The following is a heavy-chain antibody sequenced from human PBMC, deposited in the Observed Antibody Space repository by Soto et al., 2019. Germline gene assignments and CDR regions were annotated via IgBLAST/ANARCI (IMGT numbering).Heavy chain of an antibody. CDR3: ARDSPDDIVVVVAAPLGY. CDR2: ISAYNGNT. D-gene: IGHD2-15*01. V-gene: IGHV1-18*01. Sequence: QVQLVQSGAEVKKPGASVKVSCKASGYTFTSYGISWVRQAPGQGLEWMGWISAYNGNTNYAQKLQGRVTMTTATSTSTAYMELRSLRSDDTAVYYCARDSPDDIVVVVAAPLGYWGQGTLVTVSS. J-gene: IGHJ4*02. CDR1: GYTFTSYG.